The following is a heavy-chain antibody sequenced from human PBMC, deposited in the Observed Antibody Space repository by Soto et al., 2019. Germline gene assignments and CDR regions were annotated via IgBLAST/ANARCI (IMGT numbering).Heavy chain of an antibody. Sequence: ASVKVSCKASGYTFTSYGISWVRQAPGQGIEWMGWISAYNGNTNYAQKLQGRVTMTTETSTRTAYMELRSLRSDHTAVYYCSRALYSSGWMCLGCFDPSGQGPLVSVSS. J-gene: IGHJ5*02. CDR3: SRALYSSGWMCLGCFDP. CDR1: GYTFTSYG. V-gene: IGHV1-18*01. D-gene: IGHD6-19*01. CDR2: ISAYNGNT.